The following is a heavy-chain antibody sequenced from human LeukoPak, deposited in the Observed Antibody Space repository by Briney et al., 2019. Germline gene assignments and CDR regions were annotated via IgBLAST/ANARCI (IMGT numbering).Heavy chain of an antibody. D-gene: IGHD1-26*01. Sequence: GGSLRLSCAASGFTFSSYSMNWVRQAPGKGLEWVSSISSSSSYIYYADSAKGRFTISRDNAKNSLYLQMNSLRAEDTAVYYCSRDLSGSYMDVWGKGTTVTVSS. J-gene: IGHJ6*03. CDR1: GFTFSSYS. V-gene: IGHV3-21*01. CDR3: SRDLSGSYMDV. CDR2: ISSSSSYI.